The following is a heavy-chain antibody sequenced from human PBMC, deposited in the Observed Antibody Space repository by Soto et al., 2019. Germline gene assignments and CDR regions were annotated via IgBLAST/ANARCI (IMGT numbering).Heavy chain of an antibody. CDR2: VSSSGNT. CDR1: GDSLGNYY. Sequence: LSLTCTVSGDSLGNYYWFWIRQSVGKGLEWIGRVSSSGNTNANPTLNSRATMSIDTSKNQFSLRLRSVTAADTAVYYCARADYEILTGSYAMDVWGQGTTVTVSS. CDR3: ARADYEILTGSYAMDV. D-gene: IGHD3-9*01. J-gene: IGHJ6*02. V-gene: IGHV4-4*07.